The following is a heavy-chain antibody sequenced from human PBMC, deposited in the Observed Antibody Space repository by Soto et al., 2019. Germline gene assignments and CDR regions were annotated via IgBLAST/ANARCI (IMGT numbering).Heavy chain of an antibody. V-gene: IGHV3-23*01. CDR3: AGPGYSSQDY. Sequence: LRLSCAASGFTFSSFALSWVRQAPGKGLEWVSAISGSGDGTDYAASVKGRFTISRDNSKNTLYLQMNSLRAEDTAVYYCAGPGYSSQDYWGQGALVTVSS. J-gene: IGHJ4*02. CDR1: GFTFSSFA. CDR2: ISGSGDGT. D-gene: IGHD5-18*01.